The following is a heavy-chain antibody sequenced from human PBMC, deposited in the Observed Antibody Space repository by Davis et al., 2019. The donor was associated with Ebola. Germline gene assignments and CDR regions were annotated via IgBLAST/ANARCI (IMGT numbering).Heavy chain of an antibody. V-gene: IGHV3-30*03. CDR2: ISYDGSNK. CDR3: ARDLLEPLYYYYGMDV. J-gene: IGHJ6*02. CDR1: GFTFSSFA. Sequence: GESLKISCAASGFTFSSFAMGWVRQAPGKGLEWVAVISYDGSNKYYADSVKGRFTISRDNAKNSLYLQMNSLRDEDTAVYYCARDLLEPLYYYYGMDVWGQGTTVTVSS. D-gene: IGHD1-1*01.